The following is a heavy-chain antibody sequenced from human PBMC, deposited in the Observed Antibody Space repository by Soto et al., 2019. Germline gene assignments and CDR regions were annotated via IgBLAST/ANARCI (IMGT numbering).Heavy chain of an antibody. D-gene: IGHD3-22*01. J-gene: IGHJ4*02. Sequence: EASVKVSCKASGGTFSSYAISWVRQAPGQGLEWMGGIIPIFGTANYAQKFQGRVTITADESTSTAYMKLSSLRSEDTAVYYCARRGFYYDSSGYFDYWGQGTLVTVSS. CDR1: GGTFSSYA. V-gene: IGHV1-69*13. CDR2: IIPIFGTA. CDR3: ARRGFYYDSSGYFDY.